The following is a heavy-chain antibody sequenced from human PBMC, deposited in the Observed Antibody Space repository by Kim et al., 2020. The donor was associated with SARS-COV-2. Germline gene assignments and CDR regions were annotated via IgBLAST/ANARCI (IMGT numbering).Heavy chain of an antibody. J-gene: IGHJ4*02. CDR3: AKGQIVGATFDY. V-gene: IGHV3-30*18. CDR1: GFTFSSYG. D-gene: IGHD1-26*01. CDR2: ISYDGSNK. Sequence: GGSLRLSCAASGFTFSSYGMHWVRQAPGKGLEWVAVISYDGSNKYYADSVKGRFTISRDNSKNTLYLQMNSLRAEDTAVYYCAKGQIVGATFDYWGQGTLVTVSS.